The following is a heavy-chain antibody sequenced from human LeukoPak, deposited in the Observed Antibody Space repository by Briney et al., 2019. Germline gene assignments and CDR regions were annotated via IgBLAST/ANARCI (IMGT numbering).Heavy chain of an antibody. J-gene: IGHJ4*02. Sequence: PGGSLRLSCAASGFTFSSYGMHWARQAPGKGLEWVAVIWYDGSNKYYADSVKGRFTISRDNSKNTLYLQMNSLRAEDTAVYYCARGNSHSFDYWGKGALVTVSS. V-gene: IGHV3-33*01. CDR3: ARGNSHSFDY. D-gene: IGHD4-11*01. CDR1: GFTFSSYG. CDR2: IWYDGSNK.